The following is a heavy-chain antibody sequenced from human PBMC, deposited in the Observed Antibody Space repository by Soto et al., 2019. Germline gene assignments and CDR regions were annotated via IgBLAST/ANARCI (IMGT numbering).Heavy chain of an antibody. CDR2: INPSGGST. D-gene: IGHD3-9*01. CDR3: ARDILTYLDY. J-gene: IGHJ4*02. CDR1: GYTFTSYY. Sequence: QVQLVQSGAEVKKPGASVKVSCKASGYTFTSYYMHWVRQAPGQGLEWMGIINPSGGSTSYAQKCQGRLTMTRDTSTSTVYMELSSLRSEDTAVYYCARDILTYLDYWGQGTLVTVSS. V-gene: IGHV1-46*03.